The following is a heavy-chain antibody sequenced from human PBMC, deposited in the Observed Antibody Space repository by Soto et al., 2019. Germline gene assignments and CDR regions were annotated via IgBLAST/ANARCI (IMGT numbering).Heavy chain of an antibody. Sequence: SETLSLTCAVSGGSISSGGYSWSWIRQPPGKGLEWIGYMYHSGSTYYNPSLKSRVTISVDTPNNQFSLTLTSVTAADMAVYYCARHSVTHYDFAYWGQGTLVTVSS. D-gene: IGHD4-17*01. J-gene: IGHJ4*02. CDR2: MYHSGST. CDR3: ARHSVTHYDFAY. CDR1: GGSISSGGYS. V-gene: IGHV4-30-2*01.